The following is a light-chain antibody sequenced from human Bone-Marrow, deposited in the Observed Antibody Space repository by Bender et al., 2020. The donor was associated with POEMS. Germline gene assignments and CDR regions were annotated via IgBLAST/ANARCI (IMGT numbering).Light chain of an antibody. CDR1: SSNIGGNA. CDR2: GND. V-gene: IGLV1-44*01. J-gene: IGLJ3*02. CDR3: SAWDGILSGWV. Sequence: QSVLTQPPSASGTPGQRVTISCSGSSSNIGGNAVNWWQQLPGTAPKLLIYGNDQRPSGVPDRFSGSKSGTSASLAISGLQSEDEADYFCSAWDGILSGWVFGGGTELTVL.